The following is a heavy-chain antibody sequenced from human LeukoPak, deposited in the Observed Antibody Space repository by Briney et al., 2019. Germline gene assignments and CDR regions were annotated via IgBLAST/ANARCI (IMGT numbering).Heavy chain of an antibody. CDR3: ARKKGDRSSSWDYYYYYMDV. CDR1: RYTFTDYY. CDR2: INPNSRGT. V-gene: IGHV1-2*02. D-gene: IGHD6-13*01. J-gene: IGHJ6*03. Sequence: SDKVSCKASRYTFTDYYMHCVRQAPGHGLEGMGWINPNSRGTNYARKFQGRVTTTRDTTISTAYMALSRLRSDDTAVYYCARKKGDRSSSWDYYYYYMDVWGKGTTVTVSS.